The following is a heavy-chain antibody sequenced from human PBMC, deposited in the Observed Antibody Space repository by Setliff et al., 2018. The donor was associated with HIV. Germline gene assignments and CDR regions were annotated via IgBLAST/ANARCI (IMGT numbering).Heavy chain of an antibody. D-gene: IGHD2-15*01. CDR1: GDSISGYY. J-gene: IGHJ6*03. Sequence: PSETLSLTCTVSGDSISGYYWSWIRQPAGKGLEWIGRVYTSGSTNYNPSLKSRVTMSVDTSKNQSSLRLSSVTAADTAVYYCARDFRLPVDAGLYYSYYMDVWGRGTTVTVSS. V-gene: IGHV4-4*07. CDR3: ARDFRLPVDAGLYYSYYMDV. CDR2: VYTSGST.